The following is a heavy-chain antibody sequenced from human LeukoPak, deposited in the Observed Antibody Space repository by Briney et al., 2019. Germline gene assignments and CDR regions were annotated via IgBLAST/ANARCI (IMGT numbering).Heavy chain of an antibody. CDR1: GGSISSSSYY. CDR3: ARGLLKAPYFYGSGSYYLDH. Sequence: PSETLSLTCTVSGGSISSSSYYWGWIRQPPGKGLVWVSRIDSDGSSTSYADSVKGRFTISRDNAKNTLYLQMNSLRAEDTAVYYCARGLLKAPYFYGSGSYYLDHWGQGTLVTVSS. J-gene: IGHJ4*02. D-gene: IGHD3-10*01. CDR2: IDSDGSST. V-gene: IGHV3-74*01.